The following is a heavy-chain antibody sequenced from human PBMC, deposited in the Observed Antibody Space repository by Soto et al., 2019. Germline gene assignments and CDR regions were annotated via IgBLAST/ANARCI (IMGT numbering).Heavy chain of an antibody. Sequence: SETLSLTCTVPSSSISSSSYYWGWIRQPPGKGLEWIGSIYYSGSTYYNPSLKSRVTISVDTSKNQFSLKLSSVTAADTAVYYCARTKITMIVVVYNAFDIWGQGTMVTVSS. CDR1: SSSISSSSYY. CDR2: IYYSGST. D-gene: IGHD3-22*01. CDR3: ARTKITMIVVVYNAFDI. J-gene: IGHJ3*02. V-gene: IGHV4-39*01.